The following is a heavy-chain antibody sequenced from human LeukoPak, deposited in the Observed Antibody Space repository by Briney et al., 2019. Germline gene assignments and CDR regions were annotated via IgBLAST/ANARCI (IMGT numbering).Heavy chain of an antibody. CDR2: ISSGGGST. CDR1: GFTFSSYA. J-gene: IGHJ4*02. V-gene: IGHV3-23*01. Sequence: GGSLRLSCAASGFTFSSYAMNWVRQGPGEGLEWGSVISSGGGSTYYADSVKGRFIISRDNSKNTLYLQMNSLRAEDTAVYYCTKAGIAVPATPDYWGQGTLVTVSS. D-gene: IGHD6-19*01. CDR3: TKAGIAVPATPDY.